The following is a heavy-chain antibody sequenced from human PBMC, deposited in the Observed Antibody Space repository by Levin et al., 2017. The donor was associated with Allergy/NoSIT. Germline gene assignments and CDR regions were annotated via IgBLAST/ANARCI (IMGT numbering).Heavy chain of an antibody. J-gene: IGHJ3*02. D-gene: IGHD3-16*02. V-gene: IGHV3-23*01. Sequence: GESLKISCAASGFTFSSYAMSWVRQAPGKGLEWVSAISGSGGSTYYADSVKGRFTISRDNSKNTLYLQMNSLRAEDTAVYYCAKDTVWRLRLGELSSAFDIWGQGTMVTVSS. CDR3: AKDTVWRLRLGELSSAFDI. CDR2: ISGSGGST. CDR1: GFTFSSYA.